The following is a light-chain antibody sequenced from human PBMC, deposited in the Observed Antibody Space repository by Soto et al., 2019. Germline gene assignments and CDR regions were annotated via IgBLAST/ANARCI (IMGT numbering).Light chain of an antibody. CDR1: NIGSKS. J-gene: IGLJ1*01. V-gene: IGLV3-21*02. CDR2: DDS. CDR3: QVWDSSSDHHYV. Sequence: SYDLTQPPAVAVAPGQTARITCGGNNIGSKSGHWYQQKPGQAPVLVVYDDSDRPSGIPERFSGSNSGNTATLTISRVEAGDEADYYCQVWDSSSDHHYVFGTGTKVTVL.